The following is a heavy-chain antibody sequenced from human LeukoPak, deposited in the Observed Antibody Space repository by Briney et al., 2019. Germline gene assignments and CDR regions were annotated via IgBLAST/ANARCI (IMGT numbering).Heavy chain of an antibody. CDR3: AKTHTPYYYDSSGYYRAYYFDY. J-gene: IGHJ4*02. CDR1: GFTFSSYA. V-gene: IGHV3-23*01. D-gene: IGHD3-22*01. CDR2: ISGSGGST. Sequence: GGSLRLSCAASGFTFSSYAMSWVRQAPGKGLEWVSAISGSGGSTYYADSVKGRFTISRDNSKNTLYLQMNSLRAEDTAVYYCAKTHTPYYYDSSGYYRAYYFDYWGQGTLVAVSS.